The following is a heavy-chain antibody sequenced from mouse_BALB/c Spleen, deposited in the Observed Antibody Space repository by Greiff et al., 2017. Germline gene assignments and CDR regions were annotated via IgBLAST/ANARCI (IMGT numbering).Heavy chain of an antibody. D-gene: IGHD2-1*01. J-gene: IGHJ4*01. Sequence: QVQLKESGPGLVAPSQSLSITCTVSGFSLTGYGVNWVRQPPGKGLEWLGMIWGDGSTDYNSALKSRLSISKDNSKSQVFLKMNSLPTDDTARYYCARNLLSDAMDYWGQGTSVTVSS. CDR1: GFSLTGYG. CDR3: ARNLLSDAMDY. CDR2: IWGDGST. V-gene: IGHV2-6-7*01.